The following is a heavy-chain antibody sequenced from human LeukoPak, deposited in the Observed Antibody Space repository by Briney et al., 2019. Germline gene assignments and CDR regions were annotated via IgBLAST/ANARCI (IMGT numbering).Heavy chain of an antibody. CDR2: ISYSGNT. V-gene: IGHV4-39*01. CDR1: GGSIISSDYH. CDR3: ARHCCSGPAKRVFDI. D-gene: IGHD2-15*01. Sequence: PSETLSLTCTVSGGSIISSDYHWGWVRQPPGKGLEWIGTISYSGNTDYNPSLRSRVTISVDTSNNQFSLRLGSVTAADTAVYHCARHCCSGPAKRVFDIWGQGAMVTVSS. J-gene: IGHJ3*02.